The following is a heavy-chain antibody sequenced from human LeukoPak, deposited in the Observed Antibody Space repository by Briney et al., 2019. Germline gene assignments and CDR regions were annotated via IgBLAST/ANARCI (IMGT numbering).Heavy chain of an antibody. V-gene: IGHV1-69*04. CDR1: GGTFSRYA. J-gene: IGHJ4*02. D-gene: IGHD6-13*01. CDR2: IIPILGIA. Sequence: ASVKVSCKASGGTFSRYAISWVRQAPGQGLEWVGRIIPILGIANYAQKFQGRVTITADKSTSTAYMELSSLRSEDTDVYYCARDNQVGKIAAAGSGYFDYWGQGTLVTVSS. CDR3: ARDNQVGKIAAAGSGYFDY.